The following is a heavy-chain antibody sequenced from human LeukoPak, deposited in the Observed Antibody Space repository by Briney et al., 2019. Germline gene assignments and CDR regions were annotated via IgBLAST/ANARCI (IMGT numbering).Heavy chain of an antibody. V-gene: IGHV1-18*01. CDR2: ISAYNGNT. Sequence: GASVKVSCKASGYTLTSYGISWVRQAPGQGLEWMGWISAYNGNTNYAQKLQGRVTMTTDTSTSTAYMELRSLRSDDTAVYYCAREVADHYYDSSGYYLVDAFDIWGQGTMVTVSS. J-gene: IGHJ3*02. D-gene: IGHD3-22*01. CDR1: GYTLTSYG. CDR3: AREVADHYYDSSGYYLVDAFDI.